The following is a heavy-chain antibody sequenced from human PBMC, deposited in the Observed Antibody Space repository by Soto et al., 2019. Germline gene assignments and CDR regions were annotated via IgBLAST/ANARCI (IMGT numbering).Heavy chain of an antibody. Sequence: QLQLQESGPGLVKPSETLSLTCTVSGGSISSSSYYWGWIRQPPGKGLEWIGSIYYSGSTYYNPCLARRVPIYVDTYKHPFSLELSSVTAADTTVDYCARSHSRSWSESWYYPWGQGTLGTVAS. CDR1: GGSISSSSYY. CDR2: IYYSGST. V-gene: IGHV4-39*01. CDR3: ARSHSRSWSESWYYP. D-gene: IGHD6-13*01. J-gene: IGHJ5*02.